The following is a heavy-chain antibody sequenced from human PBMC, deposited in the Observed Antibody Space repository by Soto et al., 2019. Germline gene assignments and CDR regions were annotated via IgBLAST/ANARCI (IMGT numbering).Heavy chain of an antibody. V-gene: IGHV3-48*02. D-gene: IGHD3-22*01. J-gene: IGHJ3*02. CDR3: ARDRYYDSSGYYTDAFDI. Sequence: GGSLRLSCAASGFTFISYSMTWVRQAPGKGLEWVSYIDTSSRTKFYADSVKGRFTISRDNAKNSLFLQMNSLSDKDTAVYYCARDRYYDSSGYYTDAFDIWGQGTMVTVSS. CDR1: GFTFISYS. CDR2: IDTSSRTK.